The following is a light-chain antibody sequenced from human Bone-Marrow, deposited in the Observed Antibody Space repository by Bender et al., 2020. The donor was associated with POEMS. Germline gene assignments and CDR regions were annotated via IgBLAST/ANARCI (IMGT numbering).Light chain of an antibody. CDR2: DVT. CDR1: SSDVGGYNY. Sequence: QSALTQPRSVSGSPGQSVTISCSGTSSDVGGYNYVSWYQHHPGKAPKLVIYDVTKRPSGVPDRFSGSKSGNTASLTISGLRADDEAEYYCCSYAGSSTYVFGTGTKVTVL. CDR3: CSYAGSSTYV. V-gene: IGLV2-11*01. J-gene: IGLJ1*01.